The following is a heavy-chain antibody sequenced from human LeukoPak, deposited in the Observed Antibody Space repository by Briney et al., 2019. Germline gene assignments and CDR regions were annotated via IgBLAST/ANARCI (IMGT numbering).Heavy chain of an antibody. CDR1: GFTFSSYW. V-gene: IGHV3-7*01. J-gene: IGHJ4*02. Sequence: GGSLRLSCAASGFTFSSYWMSWVRQAPGKGLEWEANIKQDGREKYSVDSVKGRFTISRDNAKNSLYLQMNRLRAEDTAVYYCARVEDYDILTGFDYWGQGTLVTVSS. CDR2: IKQDGREK. D-gene: IGHD3-9*01. CDR3: ARVEDYDILTGFDY.